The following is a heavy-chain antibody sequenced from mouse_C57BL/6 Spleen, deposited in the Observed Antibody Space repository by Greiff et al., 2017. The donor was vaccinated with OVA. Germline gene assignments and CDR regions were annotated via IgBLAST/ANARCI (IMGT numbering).Heavy chain of an antibody. CDR1: GYTFTSYW. Sequence: QVQLQQPGAELVMPGASVKLSCKASGYTFTSYWMHWVKQRPGQGLEWIGEIDPSDSYTNYNQKFKGKSTLTVDKSSSTAYMQLSSLTSEDSAVYCCARELTGAWYFDVWGTGTTVTVSS. J-gene: IGHJ1*03. D-gene: IGHD4-1*01. CDR2: IDPSDSYT. CDR3: ARELTGAWYFDV. V-gene: IGHV1-69*01.